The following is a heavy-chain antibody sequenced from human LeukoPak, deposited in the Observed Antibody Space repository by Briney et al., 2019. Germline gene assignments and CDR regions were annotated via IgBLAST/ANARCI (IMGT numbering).Heavy chain of an antibody. Sequence: ASVKVSCKASGYTFTSYGISWVRQAPGQGLEWMGWISAYNGNTNYAQKLQGRVTMTTDTSTSTAYMELRSLRSDDTAVYYCARERGLGYCSSTSCYPYDAFDIWGQGTMVTVSS. CDR2: ISAYNGNT. CDR1: GYTFTSYG. D-gene: IGHD2-2*01. CDR3: ARERGLGYCSSTSCYPYDAFDI. V-gene: IGHV1-18*01. J-gene: IGHJ3*02.